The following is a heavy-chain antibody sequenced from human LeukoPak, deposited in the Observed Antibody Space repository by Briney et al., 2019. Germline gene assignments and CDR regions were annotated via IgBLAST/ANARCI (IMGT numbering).Heavy chain of an antibody. CDR1: GFTFNTFG. Sequence: GGSLRLSCAASGFTFNTFGMNWVRQAPGKGLEWVAAIWYDGSNKYYADSVKGRFTVSRDNSKSTLYLQLNSLRAEDTAVYYCARISCTGDSCRPYSYYDMDVWGQGTTVTVSS. J-gene: IGHJ6*02. CDR2: IWYDGSNK. D-gene: IGHD2-15*01. V-gene: IGHV3-33*01. CDR3: ARISCTGDSCRPYSYYDMDV.